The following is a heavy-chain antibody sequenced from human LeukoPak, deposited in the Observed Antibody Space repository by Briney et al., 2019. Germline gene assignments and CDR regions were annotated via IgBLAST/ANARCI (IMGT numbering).Heavy chain of an antibody. V-gene: IGHV3-7*01. J-gene: IGHJ6*02. Sequence: PGGSLRLSCAVSGFTFSNYWMTWARQAPGKGLEWVANIKQDGSEKNYVDSVKGRFTISRDNAKKSLYLQMHSLRAEDTAVYYCARSMYGDYNNYYYYYAMDVWGQGTTVTVSS. CDR1: GFTFSNYW. D-gene: IGHD4-17*01. CDR2: IKQDGSEK. CDR3: ARSMYGDYNNYYYYYAMDV.